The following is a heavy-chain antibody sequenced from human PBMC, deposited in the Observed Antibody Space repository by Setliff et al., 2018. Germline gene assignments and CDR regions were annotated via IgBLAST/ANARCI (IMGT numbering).Heavy chain of an antibody. CDR2: FDPEDGET. V-gene: IGHV1-24*01. J-gene: IGHJ4*02. CDR3: ATGPPYYDSSGYYLFDY. D-gene: IGHD3-22*01. CDR1: GYTLTELS. Sequence: AASVKVSCKVSGYTLTELSMHWVRQAPGKGLEWMGGFDPEDGETIYAQKFQGRVTMTEDTSTDTAYMELSSLRSEDTAVYYCATGPPYYDSSGYYLFDYWGQGTLVTVSS.